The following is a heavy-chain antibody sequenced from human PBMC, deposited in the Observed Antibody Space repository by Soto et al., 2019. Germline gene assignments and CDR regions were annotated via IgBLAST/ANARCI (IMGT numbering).Heavy chain of an antibody. CDR1: GGSISSYY. CDR2: IYTSGST. D-gene: IGHD1-26*01. CDR3: ASFSGSYYGGYFDY. Sequence: PEETLSLTCTVSGGSISSYYWSWIRQPAGKGLEWIGRIYTSGSTNYNPSLKSRVTMSVDTSKNQFSLKLSSVTAADTAVYYCASFSGSYYGGYFDYWGQGTLVTVSS. J-gene: IGHJ4*02. V-gene: IGHV4-4*07.